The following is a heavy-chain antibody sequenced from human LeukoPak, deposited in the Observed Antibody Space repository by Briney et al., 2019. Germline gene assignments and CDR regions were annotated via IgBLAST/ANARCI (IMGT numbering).Heavy chain of an antibody. CDR2: ISSSGSTI. Sequence: GGSLRLSCAASGFTFSSYEMNWVRQAPGKGLEWISYISSSGSTIYYADSVKGRFTISRDNAKNSLYLQMNSLRTEDTAVYYCASSRGSWPDYFDYWGQGTLVTVSS. J-gene: IGHJ4*02. D-gene: IGHD6-13*01. CDR1: GFTFSSYE. V-gene: IGHV3-48*03. CDR3: ASSRGSWPDYFDY.